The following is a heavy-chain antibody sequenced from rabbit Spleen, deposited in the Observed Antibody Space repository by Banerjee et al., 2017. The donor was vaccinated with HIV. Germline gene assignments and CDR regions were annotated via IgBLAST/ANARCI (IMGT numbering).Heavy chain of an antibody. CDR3: ARDTSTSFSTYGMDL. Sequence: QSLEESGGGLVKPGASLTLTCKASGFSFNSGYDMCWVRQAPGKGLEWIACIYAGSSYNAYSATWAKGRFTISKTSSTTVTLQMTSLTAADTATYFCARDTSTSFSTYGMDLWGQGTLVTVS. CDR1: GFSFNSGYD. V-gene: IGHV1S40*01. CDR2: IYAGSSYNA. D-gene: IGHD1-1*01. J-gene: IGHJ6*01.